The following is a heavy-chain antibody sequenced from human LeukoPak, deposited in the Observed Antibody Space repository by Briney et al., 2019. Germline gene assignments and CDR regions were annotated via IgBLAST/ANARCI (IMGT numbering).Heavy chain of an antibody. Sequence: GGSLRLSCSASTFTLSGCEMNWVRQTPGKGLEWLAYISDSGNTFFYASFVRGRFTISRDNAKNTLYLQMTALRVEDTGLYFCARDRAFGEGINWFDPRGQGTLVTVSS. CDR3: ARDRAFGEGINWFDP. J-gene: IGHJ5*02. CDR1: TFTLSGCE. D-gene: IGHD3-10*01. CDR2: ISDSGNTF. V-gene: IGHV3-48*03.